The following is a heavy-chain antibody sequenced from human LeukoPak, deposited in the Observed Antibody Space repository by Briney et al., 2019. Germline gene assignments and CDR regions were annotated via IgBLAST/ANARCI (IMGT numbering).Heavy chain of an antibody. Sequence: GGSLRLSCAASGFTVSSNYMSWVRQAPGKGLEWVSVIYSGGSTYYADSVKGRFTISRDNSKNTLYLQMNSLRAEDTAVYYCAKTLLYYYGSGSRFDYWGQGTLVTVSS. CDR2: IYSGGST. V-gene: IGHV3-66*01. CDR3: AKTLLYYYGSGSRFDY. CDR1: GFTVSSNY. J-gene: IGHJ4*02. D-gene: IGHD3-10*01.